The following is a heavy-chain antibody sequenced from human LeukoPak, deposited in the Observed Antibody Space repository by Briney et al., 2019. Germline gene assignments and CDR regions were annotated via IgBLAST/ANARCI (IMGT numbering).Heavy chain of an antibody. CDR2: ISAYNGNT. Sequence: EASVEVSCKASGYTFTSYGISWVRQAPGQGLEWMGWISAYNGNTNYAQKFQDRVTMTTDTSTTTAYMELRSLESDDTAVYYCARHSGSGWQALGYWGQGTLVTVSS. V-gene: IGHV1-18*04. D-gene: IGHD6-19*01. J-gene: IGHJ4*02. CDR3: ARHSGSGWQALGY. CDR1: GYTFTSYG.